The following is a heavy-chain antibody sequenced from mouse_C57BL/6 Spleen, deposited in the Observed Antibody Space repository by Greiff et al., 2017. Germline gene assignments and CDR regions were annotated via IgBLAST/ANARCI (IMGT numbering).Heavy chain of an antibody. V-gene: IGHV1-50*01. D-gene: IGHD3-2*02. Sequence: QVHVKQPGAELVKPGASVKLSCKASGYTFTSYWMQWVKQRPGQGLEWIGEIDPSDSYTNYNQKFKGKATLTVDTSSSTAYMQLSSLTSEDSAVYYCARFGQLRLFAYWGQGTLVTVSA. J-gene: IGHJ3*01. CDR2: IDPSDSYT. CDR3: ARFGQLRLFAY. CDR1: GYTFTSYW.